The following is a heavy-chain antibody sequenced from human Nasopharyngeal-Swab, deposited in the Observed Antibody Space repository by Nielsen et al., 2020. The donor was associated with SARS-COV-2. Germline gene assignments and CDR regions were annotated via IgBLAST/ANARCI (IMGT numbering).Heavy chain of an antibody. J-gene: IGHJ4*02. CDR2: IWYDGSNK. CDR3: ARDGSSSYDY. D-gene: IGHD6-13*01. CDR1: GFTFSSYG. V-gene: IGHV3-33*01. Sequence: GESLKISCAASGFTFSSYGMHWVRQAPGKGLEWVAVIWYDGSNKYYADSVKGRFTISRDNSKNTLYLQMNSLRAEDTAVYYCARDGSSSYDYWGQGTPVTVSS.